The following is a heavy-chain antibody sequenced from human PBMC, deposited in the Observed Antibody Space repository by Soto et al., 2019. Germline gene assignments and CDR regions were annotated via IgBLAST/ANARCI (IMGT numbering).Heavy chain of an antibody. J-gene: IGHJ6*02. D-gene: IGHD6-13*01. V-gene: IGHV6-1*01. CDR3: ARALRRAGTGSYYYYYGMDV. CDR1: GDSVSSNSAA. CDR2: TYYRSKWYN. Sequence: SQTLSLTCAISGDSVSSNSAAWNWIRQSPSRGLEWLGRTYYRSKWYNYYAVSVKSRITINPDTSKNQFSLQLNSVTPEDTAVYYCARALRRAGTGSYYYYYGMDVWGQGTTVTVSS.